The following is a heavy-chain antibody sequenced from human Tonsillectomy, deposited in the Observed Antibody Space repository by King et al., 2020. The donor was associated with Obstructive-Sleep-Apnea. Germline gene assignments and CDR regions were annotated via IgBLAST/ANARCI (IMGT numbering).Heavy chain of an antibody. D-gene: IGHD3-22*01. CDR1: GYTFTSYG. CDR3: AREGAPYYYDSSGYLRDYYFDY. J-gene: IGHJ4*02. Sequence: VQLVESGAEVKKPGASVKVSCKASGYTFTSYGISWVRQAPGQGLEWMGWISAYNGNTNYAQKLQGRVTMTTDTSTSTAYMGLRSLRSDDTAVYYCAREGAPYYYDSSGYLRDYYFDYWGQGTLVTVSS. CDR2: ISAYNGNT. V-gene: IGHV1-18*01.